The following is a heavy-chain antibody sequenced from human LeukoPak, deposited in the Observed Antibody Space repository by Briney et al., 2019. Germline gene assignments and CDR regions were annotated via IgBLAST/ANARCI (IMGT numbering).Heavy chain of an antibody. Sequence: GGSLRLSCAASGFTFSSYAMHWVRQAPGKGLEWVAVISYDGSNKYYADSVKGRFTISRDNSKNTLYLQMNSLRAEDTAVYYCASYDYYGSSGYYRQPFDYWGQGTLVTVSS. CDR1: GFTFSSYA. D-gene: IGHD3-22*01. V-gene: IGHV3-30*04. J-gene: IGHJ4*02. CDR2: ISYDGSNK. CDR3: ASYDYYGSSGYYRQPFDY.